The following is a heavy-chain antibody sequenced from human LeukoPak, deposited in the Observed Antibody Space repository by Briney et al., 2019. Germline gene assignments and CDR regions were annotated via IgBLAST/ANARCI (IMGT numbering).Heavy chain of an antibody. CDR3: ARKGYCSSTSCYIVDY. CDR1: GFTFSSYA. D-gene: IGHD2-2*02. CDR2: ISYDGSNK. J-gene: IGHJ4*02. Sequence: GGSLRLSCAASGFTFSSYAMSWVRQAPGKGLEWVALISYDGSNKYYADSVKGRFTISRDNSKNTLYLQMNSLRAEDTAVYYCARKGYCSSTSCYIVDYWGQGTLVTVSS. V-gene: IGHV3-30-3*01.